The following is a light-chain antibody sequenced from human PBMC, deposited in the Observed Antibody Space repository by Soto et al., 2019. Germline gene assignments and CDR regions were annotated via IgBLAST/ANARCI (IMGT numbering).Light chain of an antibody. V-gene: IGKV3-11*01. CDR2: DAS. CDR3: QQRSNWPRT. J-gene: IGKJ1*01. CDR1: QSVSSY. Sequence: EIVLTQSPATLSLSPGERATLSCRASQSVSSYLAWYQQKLGQAPRLLIYDASNRATGIPARFSGSGSGTDFTLTISSLEPEDFAVYYCQQRSNWPRTFGQGTKVDI.